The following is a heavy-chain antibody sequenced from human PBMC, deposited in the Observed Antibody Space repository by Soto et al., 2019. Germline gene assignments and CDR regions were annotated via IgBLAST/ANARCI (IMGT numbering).Heavy chain of an antibody. CDR1: VCSIRSCVYY. D-gene: IGHD2-8*01. V-gene: IGHV4-31*03. CDR3: ARDRLMAKAGTERNYLGLDV. Sequence: TLALTFTFSVCSIRSCVYYCSFFLHNPRRVLGWIGNIYYSGNTYYNPSLKSRLTISVDTSKNQFSLNLSSVTAADTAVYYCARDRLMAKAGTERNYLGLDVWGKGTTVPVSS. CDR2: IYYSGNT. J-gene: IGHJ6*04.